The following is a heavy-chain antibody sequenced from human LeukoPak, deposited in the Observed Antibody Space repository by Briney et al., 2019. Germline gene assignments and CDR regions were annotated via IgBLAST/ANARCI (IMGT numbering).Heavy chain of an antibody. D-gene: IGHD2-2*01. V-gene: IGHV3-48*03. CDR3: ARAPSAANVLWFDP. CDR2: ISSSGNTI. Sequence: GVLRLSCAASRFTFRSYEMNWVRQAPGKGLEWVSYISSSGNTIYYADSVKGRFTISRDNAKNSLYLQMNSLRAEDTAVYYCARAPSAANVLWFDPWGQGTLVTVSS. J-gene: IGHJ5*02. CDR1: RFTFRSYE.